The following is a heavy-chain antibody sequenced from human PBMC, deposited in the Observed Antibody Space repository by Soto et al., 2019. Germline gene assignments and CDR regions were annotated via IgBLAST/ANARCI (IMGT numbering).Heavy chain of an antibody. D-gene: IGHD4-17*01. J-gene: IGHJ5*02. CDR1: GYTFTSYG. CDR2: ISAYNGNT. V-gene: IGHV1-18*01. Sequence: EASVKASCKASGYTFTSYGISCVRQAPGQGLEWMGWISAYNGNTNYAQKLQGRVTMTTDTSTSTAYMELRSLRSDDTAVYYCARAETTVTTTWFDPWGQGTLVTVSS. CDR3: ARAETTVTTTWFDP.